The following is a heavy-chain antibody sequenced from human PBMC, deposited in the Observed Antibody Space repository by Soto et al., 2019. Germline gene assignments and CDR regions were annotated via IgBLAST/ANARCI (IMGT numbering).Heavy chain of an antibody. CDR1: GFTFSSYS. Sequence: EVQLVEAGGGLVKPGGSLRLSCAASGFTFSSYSMNWVRQAPGKGLEWVSSISSSSSYIYYADSVKGRFTISRDNAKNYLYLQMNSLRAEDTAVYYCASHPRDSSGYWYYFDYWGQGTLVTVSS. J-gene: IGHJ4*02. D-gene: IGHD3-22*01. V-gene: IGHV3-21*01. CDR2: ISSSSSYI. CDR3: ASHPRDSSGYWYYFDY.